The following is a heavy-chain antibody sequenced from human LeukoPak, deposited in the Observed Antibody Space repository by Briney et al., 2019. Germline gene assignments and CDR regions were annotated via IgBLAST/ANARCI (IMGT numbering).Heavy chain of an antibody. CDR1: GGSISSSSYY. V-gene: IGHV4-39*07. CDR3: ATGSSRSNY. D-gene: IGHD6-13*01. J-gene: IGHJ4*02. CDR2: IYYSGST. Sequence: SETLSLTCTVSGGSISSSSYYWGWIRQPPGKGLEWIGSIYYSGSTYYNPSLKSRVAISVDTSKNQFSLKLSSVTAADTAVYYCATGSSRSNYWGQGTLVTVSS.